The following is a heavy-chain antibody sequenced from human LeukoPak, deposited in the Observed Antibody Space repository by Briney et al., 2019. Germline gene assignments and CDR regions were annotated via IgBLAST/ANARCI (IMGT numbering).Heavy chain of an antibody. D-gene: IGHD2-2*01. Sequence: PSETLSLTCTVSGGSISSYYWSWIRQPAGKGLEWIGRIYTSGSTNHNPSLKSRVTMSVDTSKNQFSLKLSSVTAADTAVYYCARNVVVPAAHYYYYMDVWGKGTTVTVSS. V-gene: IGHV4-4*07. CDR1: GGSISSYY. CDR3: ARNVVVPAAHYYYYMDV. J-gene: IGHJ6*03. CDR2: IYTSGST.